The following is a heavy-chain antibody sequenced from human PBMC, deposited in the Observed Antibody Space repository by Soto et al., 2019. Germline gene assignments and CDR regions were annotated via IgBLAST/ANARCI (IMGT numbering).Heavy chain of an antibody. J-gene: IGHJ4*02. CDR1: GATLSTHG. CDR2: TIPIIGTT. D-gene: IGHD5-18*01. Sequence: QVQLVQSGAEVKKPGSSVKVSCKASGATLSTHGISWVRQAPGQGLEWMGGTIPIIGTTDYAEKFQGRVKITADESTTTSYMELSILRPDDTAVYYCAAGDSSDTGDYWGQGTLVTVSS. V-gene: IGHV1-69*01. CDR3: AAGDSSDTGDY.